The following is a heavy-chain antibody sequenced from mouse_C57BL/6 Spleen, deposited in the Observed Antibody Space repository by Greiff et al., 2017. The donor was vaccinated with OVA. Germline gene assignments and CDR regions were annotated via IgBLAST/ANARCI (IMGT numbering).Heavy chain of an antibody. CDR3: ARDLSRPYDAMDY. V-gene: IGHV5-4*01. CDR2: ISDGGSYT. Sequence: DVKLVESGGGLVKPGGSLKLSCAASGFTFSSYAMSWVRQTPEKRLEWVATISDGGSYTYYPDNVKGRFTISRDNAKNNLYLQMSHLKSEDTAMYYCARDLSRPYDAMDYWGQGTSVTVSS. J-gene: IGHJ4*01. CDR1: GFTFSSYA. D-gene: IGHD3-1*01.